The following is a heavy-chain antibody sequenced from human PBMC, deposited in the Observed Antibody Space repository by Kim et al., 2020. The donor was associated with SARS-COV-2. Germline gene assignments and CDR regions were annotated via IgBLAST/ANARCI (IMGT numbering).Heavy chain of an antibody. CDR1: GGSISSSSYY. CDR2: IYYSGST. J-gene: IGHJ4*02. D-gene: IGHD3-10*01. V-gene: IGHV4-39*01. CDR3: ARHRGYFGSGSPFDY. Sequence: SETLSLTCTVSGGSISSSSYYWGWIRQPPGQGLEWIGTIYYSGSTYYNPSLKSRVTISADTSKNQFSLRLTSVTAADTAVYYCARHRGYFGSGSPFDYWGQGTLVTVSS.